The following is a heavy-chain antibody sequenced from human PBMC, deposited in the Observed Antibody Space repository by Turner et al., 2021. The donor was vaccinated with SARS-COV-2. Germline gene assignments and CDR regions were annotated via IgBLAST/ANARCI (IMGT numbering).Heavy chain of an antibody. D-gene: IGHD3-22*01. CDR1: GFTFSSYA. CDR2: ISYDGSNK. CDR3: ARDSQIDYYDSSGYPLSLGGMDV. J-gene: IGHJ6*02. Sequence: QVQLVESGGGVVQPGRSLRLSCAASGFTFSSYAMHWVRQAPGKGLEWVAVISYDGSNKSYADSVKGRFTISRDNSKNTLYLQMNSLRAEDTAVYYCARDSQIDYYDSSGYPLSLGGMDVWGQGTTVTVSS. V-gene: IGHV3-30-3*01.